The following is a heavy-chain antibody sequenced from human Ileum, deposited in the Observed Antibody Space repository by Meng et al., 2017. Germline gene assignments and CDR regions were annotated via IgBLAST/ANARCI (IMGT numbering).Heavy chain of an antibody. CDR1: GGYVGSNIY. J-gene: IGHJ4*02. V-gene: IGHV4-4*02. D-gene: IGHD3-22*01. CDR2: INHSGNS. CDR3: ARHVGYYQDF. Sequence: VWLQETGHGLVQPSVTLPLSCCVSGGYVGSNIYWIWDRQPPGKGLAWIGKINHSGNSYSSPSLKSRVTMSIDKSKNQFSLRLTSVTAADTAVYYCARHVGYYQDFWGQGTLVTVSS.